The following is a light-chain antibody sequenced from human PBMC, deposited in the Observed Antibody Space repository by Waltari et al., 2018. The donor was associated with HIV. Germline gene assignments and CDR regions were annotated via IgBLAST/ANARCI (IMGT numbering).Light chain of an antibody. J-gene: IGLJ1*01. CDR3: CSYGGSFFYV. Sequence: QSALTQPRSVSGSPGQSVTISCTGTSSDVGGYNYVSWYQQHPGKAPKLMIYYVNKRPSGVPDRFSGSTSSNTASLTLSGHQAEDEADYYCCSYGGSFFYVFGTGTKVTVL. CDR1: SSDVGGYNY. V-gene: IGLV2-11*01. CDR2: YVN.